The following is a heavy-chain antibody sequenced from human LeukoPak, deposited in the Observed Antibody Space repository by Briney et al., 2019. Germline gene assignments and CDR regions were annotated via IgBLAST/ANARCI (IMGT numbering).Heavy chain of an antibody. CDR3: ATFSYSGSYRPDY. Sequence: ASVKVSCKASGYTFTGYYMHWVRQAPGQGLEWMGRINPNSGGINYAQKFQGRVTMTRDTFISTAYMELSRLRSDDTAVYYCATFSYSGSYRPDYWGQGTLVTVSS. CDR1: GYTFTGYY. D-gene: IGHD1-26*01. J-gene: IGHJ4*02. CDR2: INPNSGGI. V-gene: IGHV1-2*06.